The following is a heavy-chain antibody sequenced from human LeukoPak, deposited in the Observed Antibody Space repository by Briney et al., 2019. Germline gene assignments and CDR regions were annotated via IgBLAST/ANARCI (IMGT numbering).Heavy chain of an antibody. D-gene: IGHD2-2*02. CDR1: GGSISSYY. CDR2: IYYSGST. J-gene: IGHJ5*02. V-gene: IGHV4-59*01. CDR3: AIESTPNYCCSTSCYTNWFDP. Sequence: SETLSLTCTVSGGSISSYYWSWIRQPPGKGLEWIGYIYYSGSTNYNPSLKSRVTISVDTSKNQFSLKLSSVTTADTAVYYCAIESTPNYCCSTSCYTNWFDPWGQGTLVTVSS.